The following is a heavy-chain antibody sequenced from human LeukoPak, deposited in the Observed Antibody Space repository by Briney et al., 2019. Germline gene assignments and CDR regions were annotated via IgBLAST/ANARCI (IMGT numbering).Heavy chain of an antibody. D-gene: IGHD3-10*01. J-gene: IGHJ5*02. CDR3: GSPNYTPSLKSRLTISVDTSKNQFSLKLSSVTAADTAVYYCARNVLLWFGTTHNWFDP. CDR1: GGSISSYY. Sequence: SETLSLTCTVSGGSISSYYWSWIRQPPGKGLEGIGYIYYSGSTNYNPSLKRRVTISVDTSKDQFSLKLSSFTGGGTAGYYCGSPNYTPSLKSRLTISVDTSKNQFSLKLSSVTAADTAVYYCARNVLLWFGTTHNWFDPWGQGTLVTVSS. CDR2: IYYSGST. V-gene: IGHV4-59*08.